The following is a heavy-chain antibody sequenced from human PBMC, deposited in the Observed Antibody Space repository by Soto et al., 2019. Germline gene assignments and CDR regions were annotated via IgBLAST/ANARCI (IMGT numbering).Heavy chain of an antibody. J-gene: IGHJ4*02. CDR3: ARDLAAAAY. CDR2: INPLPTSGST. CDR1: GYIFTNYY. V-gene: IGHV1-46*01. D-gene: IGHD6-13*01. Sequence: QVQLVQSGAEVKKPGAEVKVSCKASGYIFTNYYRHWVRQAPGQGLEWMAIINPLPTSGSTNYAQKFQGRVTVTRDTSTSTVYLELSSLRSDGTAVYYCARDLAAAAYWGQGTLVTVSS.